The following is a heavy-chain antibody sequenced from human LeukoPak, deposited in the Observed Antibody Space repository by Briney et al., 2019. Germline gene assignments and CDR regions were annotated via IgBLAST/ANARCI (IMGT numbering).Heavy chain of an antibody. CDR2: ISDSGDYT. CDR3: AKDISIGKCCTNGVCSPFDY. Sequence: PGGSLRLSCAGSGFTFSSYAMSWVRQAPGQGLEWVSVISDSGDYTSYADSVRGRFTISRDNSRNTLYLQMISLRPEDTAVYYCAKDISIGKCCTNGVCSPFDYWGQGTLVTVSS. CDR1: GFTFSSYA. D-gene: IGHD2-8*01. V-gene: IGHV3-23*01. J-gene: IGHJ4*02.